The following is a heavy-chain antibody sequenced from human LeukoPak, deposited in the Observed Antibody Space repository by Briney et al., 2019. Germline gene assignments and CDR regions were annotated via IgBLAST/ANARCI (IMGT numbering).Heavy chain of an antibody. V-gene: IGHV4-34*11. Sequence: SETLSLTCAVYGGSFSGYYWSWIRQPPGKGLEWLGYIYYSGSSNYNPSLKSRVTMSADTSKNQFSLKLSSVTAADTAVYYCARVPRSYYYYYMDVWGKGTTVTVSS. CDR2: IYYSGSS. CDR3: ARVPRSYYYYYMDV. CDR1: GGSFSGYY. J-gene: IGHJ6*03.